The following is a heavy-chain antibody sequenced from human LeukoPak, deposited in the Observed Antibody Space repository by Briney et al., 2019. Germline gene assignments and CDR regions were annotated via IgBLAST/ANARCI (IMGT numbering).Heavy chain of an antibody. CDR1: GFTFSSYG. Sequence: GGSLRLSCAASGFTFSSYGMHWVRQAPGKGLEWVAVISYDGSNKYYADSVKGRFTISRDNSKNTLYLQMNSLRAEDTAVYYCAKDRPIVVVVAAPYDAFDIWGQGTMVTVSS. CDR2: ISYDGSNK. J-gene: IGHJ3*02. V-gene: IGHV3-30*18. D-gene: IGHD2-15*01. CDR3: AKDRPIVVVVAAPYDAFDI.